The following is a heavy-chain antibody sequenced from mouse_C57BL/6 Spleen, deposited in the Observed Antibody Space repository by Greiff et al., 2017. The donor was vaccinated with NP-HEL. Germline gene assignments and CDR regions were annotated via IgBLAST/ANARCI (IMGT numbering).Heavy chain of an antibody. V-gene: IGHV1-7*01. J-gene: IGHJ4*01. Sequence: VQLQQSGAELAKPGASVKLSCKASGYTFTSYWMHWVKQRPGQGLEWIGYINPSSGYTKYNQKFKDKATLTADKSSSTAYMQLSSLTYEDSAVYYCARDRLRDYYAMDYWGQGTSVTVSS. CDR3: ARDRLRDYYAMDY. CDR2: INPSSGYT. D-gene: IGHD1-3*01. CDR1: GYTFTSYW.